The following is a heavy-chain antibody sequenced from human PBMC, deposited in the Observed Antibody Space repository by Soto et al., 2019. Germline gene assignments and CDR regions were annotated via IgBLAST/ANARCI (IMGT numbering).Heavy chain of an antibody. Sequence: LSLTCTVSGGSISSGGYYWSWIHQHPGKGLEWIGYIYYSGSTYYNPSLKSRVTISVDTSKNQFSLKLSSVTAADTAVYYCARAPYYDFWSGYPPLGMDVWGQGTTVTVSS. V-gene: IGHV4-31*03. CDR2: IYYSGST. J-gene: IGHJ6*02. CDR1: GGSISSGGYY. CDR3: ARAPYYDFWSGYPPLGMDV. D-gene: IGHD3-3*01.